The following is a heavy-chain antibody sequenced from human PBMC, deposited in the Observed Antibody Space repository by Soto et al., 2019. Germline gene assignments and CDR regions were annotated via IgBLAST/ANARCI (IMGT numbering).Heavy chain of an antibody. CDR2: IDPSDSYT. Sequence: PRESLKISCKGSGYSFTSYWISWVRQMPGKGLEWMGRIDPSDSYTNYSPSFQGHVTISADKSISTAYLQWSSLKASDTAMYYCARNLASGSSSDYWGQGTLVTVSS. V-gene: IGHV5-10-1*01. D-gene: IGHD1-26*01. J-gene: IGHJ4*02. CDR3: ARNLASGSSSDY. CDR1: GYSFTSYW.